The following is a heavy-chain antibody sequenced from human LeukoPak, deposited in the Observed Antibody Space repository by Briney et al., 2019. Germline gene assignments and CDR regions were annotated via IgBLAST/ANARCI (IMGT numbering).Heavy chain of an antibody. CDR2: IYFSGST. CDR3: GRNGPRSGYDLGHFDY. V-gene: IGHV4-39*07. CDR1: GGSINISNYY. D-gene: IGHD5-12*01. J-gene: IGHJ4*02. Sequence: PSETLSLTCTVSGGSINISNYYWGWIRQPPGKGLEWIGAIYFSGSTYYNPSLKSRVTMSVDTSKNQFSLKLSSATAADTAVYYCGRNGPRSGYDLGHFDYLGQGTLVTVSS.